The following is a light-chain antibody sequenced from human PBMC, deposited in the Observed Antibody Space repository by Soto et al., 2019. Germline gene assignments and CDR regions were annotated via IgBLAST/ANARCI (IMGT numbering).Light chain of an antibody. V-gene: IGKV3-15*01. Sequence: EIMMTQSPATLSVSPGERVTLSCRASQSISRNLAWYQQKPGQAPRLLIYGASTRATGIPARFSGSGSGTGFTLTISRLQSEDFAIYYCHQYNNGPPYSFGQGTKLEIK. CDR2: GAS. J-gene: IGKJ2*01. CDR1: QSISRN. CDR3: HQYNNGPPYS.